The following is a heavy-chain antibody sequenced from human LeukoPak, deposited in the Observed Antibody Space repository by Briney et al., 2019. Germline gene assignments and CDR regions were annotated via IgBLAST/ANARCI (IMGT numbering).Heavy chain of an antibody. Sequence: PGGSLRLSCAASGFTVSSNYMSWVRQAPGKGLEWVSVIYSDGTTHYTDSVKGRFTISRDNSKNTVYLQMNSLRAEDTAVYYCAYDSSGYYYYFDYWGQGTLVTVSS. CDR3: AYDSSGYYYYFDY. CDR1: GFTVSSNY. D-gene: IGHD3-22*01. V-gene: IGHV3-53*01. J-gene: IGHJ4*02. CDR2: IYSDGTT.